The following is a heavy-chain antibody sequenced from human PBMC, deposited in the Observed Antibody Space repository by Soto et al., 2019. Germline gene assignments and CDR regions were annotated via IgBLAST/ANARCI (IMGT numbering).Heavy chain of an antibody. D-gene: IGHD6-19*01. J-gene: IGHJ4*02. Sequence: QVQLVQSGAEVKKPGSSVKVSCKASGGTFSSYAISWVRQAPGQGLEWMGGIIPIFGTANYAQKFQGRVTITADESTSTAYMELSSLRAEDTAVYYCARDRLGLVGYSSGWYVWGQGTLVTVSS. V-gene: IGHV1-69*12. CDR1: GGTFSSYA. CDR3: ARDRLGLVGYSSGWYV. CDR2: IIPIFGTA.